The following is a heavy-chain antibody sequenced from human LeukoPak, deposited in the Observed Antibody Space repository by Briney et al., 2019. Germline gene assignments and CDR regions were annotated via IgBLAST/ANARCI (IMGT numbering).Heavy chain of an antibody. Sequence: GGSLRLSCAASGFTFSNYNMNWVRQAPGKGLEWVSSISSSSNDIYYADSVKGRFTISRDNAKNSLYLQMNTLSAEDTAVYYCARGRDSYDSSGYYPTEDYWGQGTLVTVSS. D-gene: IGHD3-22*01. V-gene: IGHV3-21*01. CDR2: ISSSSNDI. J-gene: IGHJ4*02. CDR3: ARGRDSYDSSGYYPTEDY. CDR1: GFTFSNYN.